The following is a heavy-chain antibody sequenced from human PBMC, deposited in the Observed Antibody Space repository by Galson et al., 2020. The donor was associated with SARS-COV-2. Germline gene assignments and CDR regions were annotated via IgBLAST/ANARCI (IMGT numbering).Heavy chain of an antibody. CDR3: ARGDVVEPSTYYYYYYYGVDV. J-gene: IGHJ6*02. D-gene: IGHD2-15*01. CDR1: GFTFNDYA. V-gene: IGHV3-30*04. Sequence: TGGSLRLSCVASGFTFNDYAMHWVRQAPGKGLKWVAVISYAGTNKHYADAVRGRFTISRDDSKYTLSLEMNSLRPDDTAVYYCARGDVVEPSTYYYYYYYGVDVWGQGTTVTVSS. CDR2: ISYAGTNK.